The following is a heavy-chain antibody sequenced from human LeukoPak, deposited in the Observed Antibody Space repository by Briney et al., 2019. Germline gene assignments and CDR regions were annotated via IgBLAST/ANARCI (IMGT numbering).Heavy chain of an antibody. Sequence: GGSLRLSCAASGFTFSSYGMHWVRQAPGKGLEWVANINKDGSERHYGDSVGRFTISRDNAKSLLFLQMNGLRAEDTAVYYCARDREGHNPGDYWGQGTLVTVSA. CDR2: INKDGSER. CDR3: ARDREGHNPGDY. V-gene: IGHV3-7*03. CDR1: GFTFSSYG. D-gene: IGHD5-24*01. J-gene: IGHJ4*02.